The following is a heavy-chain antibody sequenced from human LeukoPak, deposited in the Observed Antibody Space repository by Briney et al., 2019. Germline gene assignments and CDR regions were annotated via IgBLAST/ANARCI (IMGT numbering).Heavy chain of an antibody. Sequence: SETLSLTCTVSGGSISSCSYYWGWIRQPPGKGRVSIGSMYYSGTAYYNTSLKSRVTISVDTSMNQFSLKLRSVTAADTDVYYCESKPWKQRWFFDHWGQGTLVTVSS. CDR2: MYYSGTA. J-gene: IGHJ4*02. D-gene: IGHD5-18*01. CDR3: ESKPWKQRWFFDH. V-gene: IGHV4-39*07. CDR1: GGSISSCSYY.